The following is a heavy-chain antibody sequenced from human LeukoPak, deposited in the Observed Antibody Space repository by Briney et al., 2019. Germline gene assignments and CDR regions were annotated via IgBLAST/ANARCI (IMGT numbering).Heavy chain of an antibody. J-gene: IGHJ4*02. CDR2: ISAYNGNT. CDR1: GYTFTSYG. V-gene: IGHV1-18*01. CDR3: ARDTRIAAAGREFDY. D-gene: IGHD6-13*01. Sequence: VASVKVSCKASGYTFTSYGISWVRQAPGQGLEWMGWISAYNGNTNYAQKLQGRVTMTTDTSTSTAYMELRSLRSDDTAVYYCARDTRIAAAGREFDYWGQGTLVTVSS.